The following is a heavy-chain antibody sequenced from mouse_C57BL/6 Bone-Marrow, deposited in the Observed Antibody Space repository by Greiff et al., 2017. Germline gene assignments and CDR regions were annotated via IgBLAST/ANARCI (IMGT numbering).Heavy chain of an antibody. D-gene: IGHD1-1*01. Sequence: VQLQESGAELVRPGTSVKVSCKASGYAFTNYLIEWVKQRPGQGLEWIGVINPGSGGTNYNEKFKGKAKLTADKSSSTAYMQLSSLTSEDSAVYFCARDGSYFDYWGQGTTLTVSS. V-gene: IGHV1-54*01. J-gene: IGHJ2*01. CDR1: GYAFTNYL. CDR2: INPGSGGT. CDR3: ARDGSYFDY.